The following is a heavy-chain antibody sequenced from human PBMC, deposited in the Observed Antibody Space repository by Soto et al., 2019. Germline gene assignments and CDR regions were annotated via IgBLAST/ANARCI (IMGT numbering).Heavy chain of an antibody. CDR1: GFPFNTYA. CDR2: ISGSGDDT. D-gene: IGHD1-1*01. V-gene: IGHV3-23*01. Sequence: PGGSLRLSCAASGFPFNTYAMNWVRQAPGKGLEWVSVISGSGDDTYYADTVKGRFTISRDNSKNTLFLQMDSLRPEDTAIYYCAKGGTTGTTNPHFWYFDLWGRGTLVTVSS. CDR3: AKGGTTGTTNPHFWYFDL. J-gene: IGHJ2*01.